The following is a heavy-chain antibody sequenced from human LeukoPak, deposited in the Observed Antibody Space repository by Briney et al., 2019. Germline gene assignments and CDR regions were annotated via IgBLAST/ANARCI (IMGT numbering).Heavy chain of an antibody. CDR3: AKDHRPVVVPAASDY. D-gene: IGHD2-2*01. CDR1: GFTFSSYA. J-gene: IGHJ4*02. Sequence: PGGSLRLSCAASGFTFSSYAMSWVRQAPGKGLEWVSAISGSGGSTYYADSVKGRFTISRDNSKNTLYLQMNSLRAEDTAVYYCAKDHRPVVVPAASDYWGQGTLVTVSS. V-gene: IGHV3-23*01. CDR2: ISGSGGST.